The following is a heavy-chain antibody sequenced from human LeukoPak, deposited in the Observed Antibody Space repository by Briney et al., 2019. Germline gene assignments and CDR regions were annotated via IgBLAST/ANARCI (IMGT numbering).Heavy chain of an antibody. J-gene: IGHJ3*02. V-gene: IGHV3-48*01. Sequence: GGSLRLSCAASGFTFSNYSMNWVRQAPGKGLEWVSYISSRSSTIYYADSVKGRFTISRDNAKKSLYLQMNSLRAEDTAVYYCAKSLRNAFDIWGQGTMVTVSS. CDR1: GFTFSNYS. D-gene: IGHD3-3*01. CDR2: ISSRSSTI. CDR3: AKSLRNAFDI.